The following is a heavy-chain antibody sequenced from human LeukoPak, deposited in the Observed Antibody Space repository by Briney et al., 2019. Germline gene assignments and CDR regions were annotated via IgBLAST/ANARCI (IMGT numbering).Heavy chain of an antibody. J-gene: IGHJ4*02. Sequence: GGSLRLSCAASGFTFSDHYMDWVRQGPGKGLEWVGRIRNKANSYTTEYAASVKGRFTISRDDSKNSLYLQMNSLKTEDTAVYYCARGSRLYSGSLDYWGQGTLVTVSS. D-gene: IGHD1-26*01. CDR1: GFTFSDHY. CDR2: IRNKANSYTT. CDR3: ARGSRLYSGSLDY. V-gene: IGHV3-72*01.